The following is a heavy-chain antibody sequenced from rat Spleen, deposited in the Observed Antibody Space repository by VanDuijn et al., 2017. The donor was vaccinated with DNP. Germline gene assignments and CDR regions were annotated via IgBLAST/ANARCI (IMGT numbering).Heavy chain of an antibody. D-gene: IGHD1-9*01. Sequence: EVQLQESGPGLVKPSQSLSLTCSVTGYSITSNYWAWIRKFPGNKMEWMGYISYSGSTSYNPSLKSLISITRDTSNNQFFLQLNSVTTEDTATYYCARYGYNYPMDAWGQGASVTVSS. CDR3: ARYGYNYPMDA. CDR1: GYSITSNY. V-gene: IGHV3-1*01. CDR2: ISYSGST. J-gene: IGHJ4*01.